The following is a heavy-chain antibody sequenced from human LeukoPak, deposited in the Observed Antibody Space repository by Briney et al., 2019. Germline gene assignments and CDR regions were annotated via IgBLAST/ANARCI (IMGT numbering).Heavy chain of an antibody. J-gene: IGHJ1*01. V-gene: IGHV1-69*05. CDR1: GGTFSSYA. CDR3: AKSIGYFDWFLPFQH. CDR2: IIPIFGTA. Sequence: SVKVSCKASGGTFSSYAISWVRQAPGQGLEWMGGIIPIFGTANYAQKFQGRVTITTDESTSTAYMELSSLRSEDTAVYYCAKSIGYFDWFLPFQHWGQGSLVAVSS. D-gene: IGHD3-9*01.